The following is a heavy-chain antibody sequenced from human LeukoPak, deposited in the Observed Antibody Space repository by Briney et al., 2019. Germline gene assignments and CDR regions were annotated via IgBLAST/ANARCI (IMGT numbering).Heavy chain of an antibody. CDR1: GGSISSGGYY. Sequence: ASETLSLTCTVSGGSISSGGYYWSWIRQHPGKGLEWIGSIYYSGSTYYNPSLKSRVTISVDTSKNQFSLKLSSVTAADTAVYYCARHDGRGLDAFDIWGQGTMVTVSS. V-gene: IGHV4-39*01. J-gene: IGHJ3*02. CDR3: ARHDGRGLDAFDI. CDR2: IYYSGST. D-gene: IGHD1-26*01.